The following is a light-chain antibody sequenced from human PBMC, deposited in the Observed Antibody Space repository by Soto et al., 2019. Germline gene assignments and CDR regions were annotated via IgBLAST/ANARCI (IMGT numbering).Light chain of an antibody. CDR1: QSVSNNY. V-gene: IGKV3-20*01. CDR3: QQYGSSPRT. J-gene: IGKJ1*01. Sequence: EIVLTQSPGTLSLSPGERATLSCRASQSVSNNYLAWYQQKPGQAPRLLIYGAFKRATGIPDRFSGSGSGTDFTLTISRVEPEDFAVYCCQQYGSSPRTFGQGTKVDI. CDR2: GAF.